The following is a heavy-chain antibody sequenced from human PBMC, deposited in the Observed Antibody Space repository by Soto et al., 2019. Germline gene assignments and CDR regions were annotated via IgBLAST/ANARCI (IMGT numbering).Heavy chain of an antibody. CDR2: ISSNGVGT. D-gene: IGHD2-15*01. V-gene: IGHV3-64*01. CDR1: GFTLSGYA. Sequence: EVQLAESGGGLAQPGGSLRLSCAASGFTLSGYAMDWVRQAPGKGLEYVSGISSNGVGTYYANSVQGRFTISRDNSKNTVYLQRGSLRPEDRAVSYCARRASPDFYYMDVWGKGTTVTVSS. CDR3: ARRASPDFYYMDV. J-gene: IGHJ6*03.